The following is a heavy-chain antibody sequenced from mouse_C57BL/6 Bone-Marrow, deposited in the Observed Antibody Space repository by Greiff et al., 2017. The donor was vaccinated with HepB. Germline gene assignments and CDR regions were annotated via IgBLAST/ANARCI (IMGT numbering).Heavy chain of an antibody. CDR1: GYSITSGYY. V-gene: IGHV3-6*01. Sequence: EVKLMESGPGLVKPSQSLSLTCSVTGYSITSGYYWNWIRQFPGNNLEWMGYISYDGSNNYNPSLKNRISITRDTSKNQFFLKLNSVTTEDTATYYCARRDYSNRYWYFDVWGTGTTVTVSS. J-gene: IGHJ1*03. D-gene: IGHD2-5*01. CDR2: ISYDGSN. CDR3: ARRDYSNRYWYFDV.